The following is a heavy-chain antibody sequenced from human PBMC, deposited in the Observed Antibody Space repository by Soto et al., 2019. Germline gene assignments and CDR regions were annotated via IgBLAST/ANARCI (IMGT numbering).Heavy chain of an antibody. V-gene: IGHV4-39*01. CDR2: IYYSGST. J-gene: IGHJ4*02. CDR1: GGSISSSSYY. D-gene: IGHD4-17*01. Sequence: PSETLSLTCPVSGGSISSSSYYWGWIRQPPGKGLEWIGSIYYSGSTYYNPSLKSRVTISVDTSKNQFSLKLSSVTVVDTSVYYCARRGDYGDYSFPHYFDYWGQGTLVTVS. CDR3: ARRGDYGDYSFPHYFDY.